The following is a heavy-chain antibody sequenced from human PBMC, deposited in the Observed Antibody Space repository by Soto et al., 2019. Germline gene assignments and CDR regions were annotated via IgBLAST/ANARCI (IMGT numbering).Heavy chain of an antibody. J-gene: IGHJ4*02. Sequence: EVQLLESGGGLVQPGGSLRLSCAASGFTFNNYAMTWVRQAPGKGLEWVSAISGGGDTTSYADSVKGRFTVSRDGSKNTLDLQMSSLRAEDTALYYCAEGRGGSGSLTPRVDFWGQGTLVTVSS. D-gene: IGHD3-10*01. CDR3: AEGRGGSGSLTPRVDF. CDR1: GFTFNNYA. CDR2: ISGGGDTT. V-gene: IGHV3-23*01.